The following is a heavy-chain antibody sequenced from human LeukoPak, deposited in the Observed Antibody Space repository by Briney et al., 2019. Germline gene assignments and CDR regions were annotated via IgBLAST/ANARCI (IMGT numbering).Heavy chain of an antibody. CDR1: GYSISSGYY. CDR2: IYHSGST. J-gene: IGHJ5*02. V-gene: IGHV4-38-2*02. CDR3: AREFMVRGVARDWFDP. D-gene: IGHD3-10*01. Sequence: PSETLSLTCTVSGYSISSGYYWGWIRQPPGKGLEWIGSIYHSGSTYYNPSLKSRVTISVDTSKNQFSLKLSSVTAADTAVYYCAREFMVRGVARDWFDPWGQGTLVTVSS.